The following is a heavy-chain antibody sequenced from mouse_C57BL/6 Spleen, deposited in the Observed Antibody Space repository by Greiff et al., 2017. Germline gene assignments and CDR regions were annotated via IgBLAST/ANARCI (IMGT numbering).Heavy chain of an antibody. V-gene: IGHV1-54*01. D-gene: IGHD1-3*01. CDR1: GYAFTNYL. CDR3: ARTYTVVAHHYFDD. J-gene: IGHJ2*01. CDR2: INPGSGGT. Sequence: QVQLQQSGAELVRPGTSVKVSCKASGYAFTNYLIEWVKQRPGQGLEWIGAINPGSGGTNYNEKFKGKATLTADQSSSSAYMQLSSLTSAISAVYFCARTYTVVAHHYFDDWGRGTTLTVTS.